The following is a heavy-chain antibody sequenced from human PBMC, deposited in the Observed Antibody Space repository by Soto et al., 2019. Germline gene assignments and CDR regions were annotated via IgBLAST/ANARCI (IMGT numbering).Heavy chain of an antibody. Sequence: QVQLVESGRGVVQPGRSLRLSCAASGFTFSNYGMHWVRQAPGKGLEWVAVIWSDGSNKYYADSVKGRFTISRDNSKNTLYLQMNSVRAEDTAVYYCARGGYCSSTSCCTQRGGVERRLYYYYYGMDVWGQGTTVTVSS. CDR1: GFTFSNYG. J-gene: IGHJ6*02. CDR3: ARGGYCSSTSCCTQRGGVERRLYYYYYGMDV. CDR2: IWSDGSNK. V-gene: IGHV3-33*01. D-gene: IGHD2-2*02.